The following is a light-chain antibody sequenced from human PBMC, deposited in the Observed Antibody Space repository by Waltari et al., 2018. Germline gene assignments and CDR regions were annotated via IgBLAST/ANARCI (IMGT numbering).Light chain of an antibody. CDR2: RNN. J-gene: IGLJ3*02. CDR1: RSNIGGNF. Sequence: QSVVTRPPSASGTPGQRVTIPCSGTRSNIGGNFVSWYQQLPGTAPKLLIQRNNQRPSGVPDRFSGSKSGTSASLTIRGLRSEDEADYYCAAWDDSLSGGVFGGGTKVTVL. V-gene: IGLV1-47*01. CDR3: AAWDDSLSGGV.